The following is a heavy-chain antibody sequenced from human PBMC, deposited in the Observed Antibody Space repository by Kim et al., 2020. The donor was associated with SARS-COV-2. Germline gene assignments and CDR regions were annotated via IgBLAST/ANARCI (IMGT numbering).Heavy chain of an antibody. D-gene: IGHD3-22*01. J-gene: IGHJ4*02. CDR3: ATCSGYD. CDR2: INPYNGAT. CDR1: GYTFTAYT. V-gene: IGHV1-2*06. Sequence: ASVKVSCKASGYTFTAYTLHWVRQAPGQGLEWMGRINPYNGATNYAQKFQGRVTITNDTSVTTAYLVVSSLISDDTALYYFATCSGYDWGQGTLVTVSS.